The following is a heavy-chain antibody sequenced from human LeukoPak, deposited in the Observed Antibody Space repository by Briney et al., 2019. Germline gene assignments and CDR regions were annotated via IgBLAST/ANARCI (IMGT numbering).Heavy chain of an antibody. CDR1: GYSFTSYW. V-gene: IGHV5-51*01. J-gene: IGHJ3*02. Sequence: GESLKISCKGSGYSFTSYWIGWVRQMPGKGLERMGIIYPDDSDTKYSPSLQGQVTISADKSISTAYLQWSSLKAPDTAMYYCARPPYTSSSDAFDIWGQGTMVTVSS. D-gene: IGHD6-13*01. CDR3: ARPPYTSSSDAFDI. CDR2: IYPDDSDT.